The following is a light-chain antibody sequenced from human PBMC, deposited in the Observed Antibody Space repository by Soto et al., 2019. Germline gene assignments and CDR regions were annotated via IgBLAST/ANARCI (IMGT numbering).Light chain of an antibody. CDR2: DAS. CDR3: QQYNNWTLT. CDR1: PRVNTY. Sequence: EILMTQSPATLSVSPGERATLSCRASPRVNTYLAWYQQRPGQAPRLLIYDASTRATGIPARFSGSGSGTEFTLTISSLQPDDFAVYDCQQYNNWTLTFGGGTKGDIK. V-gene: IGKV3-15*01. J-gene: IGKJ4*01.